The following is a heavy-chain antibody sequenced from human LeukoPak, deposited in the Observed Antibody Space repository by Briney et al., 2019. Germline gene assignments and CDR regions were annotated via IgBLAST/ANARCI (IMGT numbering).Heavy chain of an antibody. D-gene: IGHD2-8*01. CDR3: AKDRCVSSQLGVVFDV. V-gene: IGHV3-9*01. CDR2: ISYTSETK. Sequence: GGSLRLSCAASGFPFDEYAMHWIRKAPGQGLEWVSGISYTSETKGYVDSVKGRFTISRDNSKNSLYLQMNSLIAEDTAVDYCAKDRCVSSQLGVVFDVGRQETRV. CDR1: GFPFDEYA. J-gene: IGHJ3*01.